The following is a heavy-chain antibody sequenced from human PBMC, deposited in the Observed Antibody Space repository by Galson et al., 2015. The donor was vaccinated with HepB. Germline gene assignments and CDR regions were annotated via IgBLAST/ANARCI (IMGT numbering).Heavy chain of an antibody. CDR2: IYYSGSS. Sequence: SETLSLTCTVSGASVTSTTYYWVWVRQPPGKGLEWIGTIYYSGSSYCNPSLKSRVTLSVDTSKTKFSLNLNSVTAADTAVYYCTRREAATMNDYWGQGTLVTVSS. CDR1: GASVTSTTYY. V-gene: IGHV4-39*01. J-gene: IGHJ4*02. CDR3: TRREAATMNDY. D-gene: IGHD3-22*01.